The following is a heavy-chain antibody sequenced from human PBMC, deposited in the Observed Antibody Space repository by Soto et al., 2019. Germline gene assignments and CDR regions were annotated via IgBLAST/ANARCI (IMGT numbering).Heavy chain of an antibody. J-gene: IGHJ4*02. CDR3: ARGRGYARRFYFDY. CDR2: INHSGST. D-gene: IGHD5-12*01. CDR1: GGSFSGYY. V-gene: IGHV4-34*01. Sequence: SETLSLTCAVYGGSFSGYYWSWIRQPPGKGLEWIGEINHSGSTNYNPSLKSRVTISVDTSKNQFSLKLSSVTAADTAVYYCARGRGYARRFYFDYWGQGTLVTVSS.